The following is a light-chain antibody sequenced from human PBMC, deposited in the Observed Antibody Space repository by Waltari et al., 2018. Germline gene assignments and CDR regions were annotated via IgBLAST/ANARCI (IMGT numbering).Light chain of an antibody. V-gene: IGKV3-20*01. Sequence: EIVLTQSPGTLSLSPGERATLSCRASQSVSSSYLAWYQQKPGQAPRLLIHGASSRATGTPDRFSGSGSGTDFTLTISRVEAEDFAVYYRQQYGSSPRTFGQGTKVEIK. CDR3: QQYGSSPRT. CDR2: GAS. CDR1: QSVSSSY. J-gene: IGKJ1*01.